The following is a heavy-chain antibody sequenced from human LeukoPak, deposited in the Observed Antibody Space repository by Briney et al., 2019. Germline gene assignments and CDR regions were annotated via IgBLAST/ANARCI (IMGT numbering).Heavy chain of an antibody. Sequence: GGSLRLSCAASGFTFSSYSMNWDRQAPGKGLEWVSYISSSSSTIYYADSVKGRFTISRDNAKNSLYLQMNSLRAEDTAVYYCARDLGYSNGYWGQGTLVTVSS. CDR2: ISSSSSTI. CDR3: ARDLGYSNGY. J-gene: IGHJ4*02. CDR1: GFTFSSYS. D-gene: IGHD4-11*01. V-gene: IGHV3-48*04.